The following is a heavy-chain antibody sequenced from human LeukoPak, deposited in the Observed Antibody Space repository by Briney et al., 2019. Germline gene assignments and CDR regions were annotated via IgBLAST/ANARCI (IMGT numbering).Heavy chain of an antibody. CDR1: GGSISSGSYY. Sequence: PSETLSLTCTVSGGSISSGSYYWSWIRQPAGKGLEWIGRIYTSGSTNYNPSLKSRVTISVDTSKNQFSLKLSSVTAADTAVYYCARDPPWELLLRGYYFDYWGQGTLVTVSS. D-gene: IGHD1-26*01. V-gene: IGHV4-61*02. CDR3: ARDPPWELLLRGYYFDY. J-gene: IGHJ4*02. CDR2: IYTSGST.